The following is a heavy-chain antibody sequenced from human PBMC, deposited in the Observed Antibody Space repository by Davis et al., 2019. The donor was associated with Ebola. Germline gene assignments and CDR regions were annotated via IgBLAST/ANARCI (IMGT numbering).Heavy chain of an antibody. CDR2: IHPIDSDT. CDR1: GYDFTNYW. CDR3: ARHKPGVEVAFDI. D-gene: IGHD5-24*01. Sequence: GEPLKISCKTSGYDFTNYWIGWVRQMPGKGLEWMGVIHPIDSDTRYSASFQGQVTMSVDRSINTAFLQWSSLKESDTAVYYCARHKPGVEVAFDIWGQGTRVIVSS. V-gene: IGHV5-51*01. J-gene: IGHJ3*02.